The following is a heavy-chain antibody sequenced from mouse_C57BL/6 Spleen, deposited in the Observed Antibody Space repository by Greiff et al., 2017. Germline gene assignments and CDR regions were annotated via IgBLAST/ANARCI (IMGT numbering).Heavy chain of an antibody. Sequence: LEESGAELMKPGASVKLSCKATGYTFTGYWIEWVKQRPGHGLEWIGEILPGRGSTNYNEKFKGKATFTADTSSNTAYMQLSSLTTKDSAIYYCARSYYDYDGFDYWGQGTTLTVSS. CDR1: GYTFTGYW. V-gene: IGHV1-9*01. CDR3: ARSYYDYDGFDY. J-gene: IGHJ2*01. CDR2: ILPGRGST. D-gene: IGHD2-4*01.